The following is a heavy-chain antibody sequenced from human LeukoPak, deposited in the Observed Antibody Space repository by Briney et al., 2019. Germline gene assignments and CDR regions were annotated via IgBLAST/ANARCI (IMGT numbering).Heavy chain of an antibody. CDR3: AKTVYGGNQTYDY. V-gene: IGHV3-66*01. J-gene: IGHJ4*02. D-gene: IGHD4-23*01. CDR1: GFTFSSYA. CDR2: IYSGGST. Sequence: PGGSLRLSCAASGFTFSSYAMSWVRQAPGKGLEWVSVIYSGGSTYYADSVKGRFTISRDNSKNTLYLQMNSLRAEDTAVYYCAKTVYGGNQTYDYWGQGTLVTVSS.